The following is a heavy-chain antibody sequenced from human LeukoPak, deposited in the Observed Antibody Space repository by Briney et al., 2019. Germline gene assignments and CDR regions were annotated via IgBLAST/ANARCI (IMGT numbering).Heavy chain of an antibody. J-gene: IGHJ4*02. D-gene: IGHD6-19*01. CDR2: IYPGDSDT. CDR3: ARQGTQWLVPDYFDY. Sequence: GESLKISCKGPGYSFTSYWIGWVRQMPGKGLEWMGIIYPGDSDTRYSPSFQGQVTISADKSISTAYLQWSSLKASDTAMYYCARQGTQWLVPDYFDYWGQGTLVTVSS. V-gene: IGHV5-51*01. CDR1: GYSFTSYW.